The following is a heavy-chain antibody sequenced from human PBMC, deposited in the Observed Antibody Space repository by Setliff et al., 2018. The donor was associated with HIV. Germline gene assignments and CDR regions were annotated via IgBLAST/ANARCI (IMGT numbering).Heavy chain of an antibody. CDR2: INTGSGIT. CDR3: ARLSTWDPYDIFDI. CDR1: EYTFTL. V-gene: IGHV1-3*04. Sequence: RASVKVSCKASEYTFTLIHWVRQSPGQRLEWMGWINTGSGITKSSQRFQGRVTITRDTPASTAYMELSSLRSEDTAVYYCARLSTWDPYDIFDIWGQGTMVTVSS. D-gene: IGHD3-22*01. J-gene: IGHJ3*02.